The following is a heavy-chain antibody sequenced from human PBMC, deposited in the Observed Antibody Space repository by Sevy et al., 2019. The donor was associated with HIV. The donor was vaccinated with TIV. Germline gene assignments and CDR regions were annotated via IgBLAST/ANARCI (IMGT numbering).Heavy chain of an antibody. CDR1: GFTFSFYD. Sequence: GGSLRLSCAASGFTFSFYDMHWVRQATGKGLEWVSGFGIAGDTYYAGSVKGRFTISRDNAKNSLYLQMNSLRAGDTAVYYCARKSTSYSHFDYGGQGTLVTVSS. V-gene: IGHV3-13*01. CDR3: ARKSTSYSHFDY. D-gene: IGHD1-26*01. CDR2: FGIAGDT. J-gene: IGHJ4*02.